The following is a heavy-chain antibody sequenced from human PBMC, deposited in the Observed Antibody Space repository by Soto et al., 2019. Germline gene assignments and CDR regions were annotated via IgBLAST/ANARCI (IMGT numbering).Heavy chain of an antibody. D-gene: IGHD4-17*01. V-gene: IGHV4-59*01. CDR1: GGSISGYY. J-gene: IGHJ4*02. CDR2: IFYSGST. CDR3: AREGDSGAHFDY. Sequence: QVQLQESGPGLVKPSETLSLTCTVSGGSISGYYWSWIRQPPGKGLEWIGYIFYSGSTNYSPSLKGRLTISVDTSKSHFSLKLSSVTAADTAMYYCAREGDSGAHFDYWGQGTLVTVSS.